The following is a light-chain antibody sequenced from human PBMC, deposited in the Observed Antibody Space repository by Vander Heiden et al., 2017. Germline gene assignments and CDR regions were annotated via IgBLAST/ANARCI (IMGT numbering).Light chain of an antibody. CDR2: AAS. CDR1: QRISSY. V-gene: IGKV1-39*01. Sequence: DIQMTQSPSSLSASVGDRVTITCRASQRISSYLNWYQQKPGKAPKLLIYAASSLQSGVPSRFSGSGSGTDFTLTIISLQPEDFATYYCQQSDSTPYTFGQGTKLDIK. J-gene: IGKJ2*01. CDR3: QQSDSTPYT.